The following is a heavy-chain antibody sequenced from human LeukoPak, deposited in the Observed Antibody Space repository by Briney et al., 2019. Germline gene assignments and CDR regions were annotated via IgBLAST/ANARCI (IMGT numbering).Heavy chain of an antibody. CDR2: INPSGGST. J-gene: IGHJ4*02. V-gene: IGHV1-46*01. CDR3: ARPGYDFWSGYSTYYFDY. Sequence: ASVTVSCKASGYTFTIYYMHWVRQAPGQGLEWMGIINPSGGSTSYAQKFQGRVTMTRDTSTSTVYMELSSLRSEDTAVYYCARPGYDFWSGYSTYYFDYWGQGTLVTVSS. CDR1: GYTFTIYY. D-gene: IGHD3-3*01.